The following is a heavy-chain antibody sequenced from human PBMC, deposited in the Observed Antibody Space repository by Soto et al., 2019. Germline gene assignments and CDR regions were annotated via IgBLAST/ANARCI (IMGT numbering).Heavy chain of an antibody. CDR1: GGSISSGGYY. V-gene: IGHV4-31*03. CDR3: ARVLSGSYEYYFDY. Sequence: QVQLQESGPGLVKPSQTLSLTCTVSGGSISSGGYYWSWIRQHPGKGLEWIGYIYYSGSTYYNPSLKRRVTISVDTSKTQFSLKLRSVTAADTAVYYCARVLSGSYEYYFDYWGQGTLVTVSS. J-gene: IGHJ4*02. D-gene: IGHD3-10*01. CDR2: IYYSGST.